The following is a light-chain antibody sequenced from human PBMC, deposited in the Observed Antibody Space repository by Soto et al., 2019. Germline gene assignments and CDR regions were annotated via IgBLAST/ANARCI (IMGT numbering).Light chain of an antibody. Sequence: EFVLTQSPGTLSLSPGERATLSCRASQTIRNNYLAWYQQKPGQAPRLLIYDASSMATGIPDRFRGGGSGTDFTLTISRLEPEDFAVYYCQHFSSYPLTFGGGTKVEIK. V-gene: IGKV3-20*01. CDR1: QTIRNNY. CDR3: QHFSSYPLT. CDR2: DAS. J-gene: IGKJ4*01.